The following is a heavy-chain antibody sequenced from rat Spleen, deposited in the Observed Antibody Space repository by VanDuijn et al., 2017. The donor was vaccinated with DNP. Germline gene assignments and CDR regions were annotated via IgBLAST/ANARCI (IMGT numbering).Heavy chain of an antibody. V-gene: IGHV1-43*01. CDR3: ATNRQAYGYSHALDA. J-gene: IGHJ4*01. CDR2: INTGSGGT. Sequence: QVQLQQSGAELAKPGSSVKISCKASGYTFTSYYISWIKQTTGQGLEYIGYINTGSGGTNYNEKFKGKATLTVDKSSSTAFMQLSSLTPDDSAVYYCATNRQAYGYSHALDAWGQGTSVTVSS. D-gene: IGHD1-7*01. CDR1: GYTFTSYY.